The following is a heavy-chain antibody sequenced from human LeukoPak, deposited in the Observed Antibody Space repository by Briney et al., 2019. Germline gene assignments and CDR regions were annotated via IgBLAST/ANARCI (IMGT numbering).Heavy chain of an antibody. CDR2: INPNSGGT. CDR1: GYTFSDYY. D-gene: IGHD3-22*01. V-gene: IGHV1-2*02. Sequence: ASVKVSCKASGYTFSDYYLHWVRQAPGQGLEWMGWINPNSGGTNYAQKFQGRVTMTRDTSISTAYMELSRLRSDDTAVYFCSAGLGHYYNNRLHYWGQGTLVTVSS. CDR3: SAGLGHYYNNRLHY. J-gene: IGHJ4*02.